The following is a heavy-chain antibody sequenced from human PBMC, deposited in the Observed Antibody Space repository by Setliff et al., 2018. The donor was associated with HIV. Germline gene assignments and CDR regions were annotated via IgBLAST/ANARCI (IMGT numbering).Heavy chain of an antibody. J-gene: IGHJ4*02. V-gene: IGHV7-4-1*02. D-gene: IGHD6-13*01. Sequence: ASVKVSCKASGYTLTTYAISWVRQAPGRGLEWMGWFNTETGNPMYAQGFRGRFVFSLDTSVSTAFLQINRLKAEDTAKYYCARVGSGWSTFDYWGQGALVT. CDR1: GYTLTTYA. CDR2: FNTETGNP. CDR3: ARVGSGWSTFDY.